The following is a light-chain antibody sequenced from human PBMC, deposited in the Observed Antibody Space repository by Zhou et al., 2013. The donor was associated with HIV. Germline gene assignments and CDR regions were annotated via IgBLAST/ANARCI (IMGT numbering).Light chain of an antibody. CDR1: QTVSTTY. J-gene: IGKJ1*01. CDR3: QQYASSPRT. CDR2: DTS. V-gene: IGKV3-20*01. Sequence: EVVLTQSPDTLSLSPGERATLSCRASQTVSTTYLAWYQHKPGQAPRLLIYDTSTRATGIPDRFSGSGSGSGTDFTLTISRLEPEDFAVYSCQQYASSPRTFGQGTKVEIK.